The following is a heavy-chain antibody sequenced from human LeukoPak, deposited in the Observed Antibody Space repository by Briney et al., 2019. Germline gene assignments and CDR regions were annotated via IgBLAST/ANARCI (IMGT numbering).Heavy chain of an antibody. J-gene: IGHJ4*02. Sequence: ASVKVSCKASGYTFTSYGISWVRQAPGQGLEWMGWISAYNGNTNYPQKLQGRVTMTTDTSTSTAYMELRSLRSDDTAVYYCARDAPYYDILTGYSSSVDYWGQGTLVTVSS. D-gene: IGHD3-9*01. CDR2: ISAYNGNT. V-gene: IGHV1-18*01. CDR3: ARDAPYYDILTGYSSSVDY. CDR1: GYTFTSYG.